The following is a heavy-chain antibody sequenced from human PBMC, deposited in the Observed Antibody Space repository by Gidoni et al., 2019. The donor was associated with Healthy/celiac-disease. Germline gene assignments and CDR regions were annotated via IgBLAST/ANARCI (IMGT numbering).Heavy chain of an antibody. CDR3: ARSNDFWSGLYGMDV. CDR1: GFTFSSYE. J-gene: IGHJ6*02. D-gene: IGHD3-3*01. Sequence: EVQLVESGGGLVQPGGSLRLSCAASGFTFSSYEMNWVRQAPGKGLEWVSYSSSSGSTIYYADSVKGRFTISRDNAKNSLYLQMNSLRAEDTAVYYCARSNDFWSGLYGMDVWGQGTTVTVSS. V-gene: IGHV3-48*03. CDR2: SSSSGSTI.